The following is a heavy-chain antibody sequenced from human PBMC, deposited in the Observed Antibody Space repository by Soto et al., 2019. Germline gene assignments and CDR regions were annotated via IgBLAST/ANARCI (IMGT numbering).Heavy chain of an antibody. CDR3: AKDMDIVAVPAALDV. V-gene: IGHV3-30*18. J-gene: IGHJ6*04. Sequence: ESGGGVVQPGRSLRLSCAASGFTFSSYGMHWVRQAPGKGLEWVAVISYDGSNKYYADSVKGRFTISRDNSKNTLYLQMNSLRAEDTAVYYCAKDMDIVAVPAALDVWGKGTTVTVSS. D-gene: IGHD2-2*03. CDR1: GFTFSSYG. CDR2: ISYDGSNK.